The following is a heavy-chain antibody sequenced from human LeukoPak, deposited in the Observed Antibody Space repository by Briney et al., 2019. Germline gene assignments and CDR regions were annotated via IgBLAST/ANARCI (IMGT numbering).Heavy chain of an antibody. V-gene: IGHV4-59*01. Sequence: PSETLSLTCAVYGGSFSGYYWSWIRQPPGKGLEWIGYIYYSGSTNYNPSLKSRVTISVDTSKNQFSLKLSSVTAADTAVYYCARDHQGVGFDYWGQGTLVTVSS. D-gene: IGHD2-15*01. CDR3: ARDHQGVGFDY. J-gene: IGHJ4*02. CDR2: IYYSGST. CDR1: GGSFSGYY.